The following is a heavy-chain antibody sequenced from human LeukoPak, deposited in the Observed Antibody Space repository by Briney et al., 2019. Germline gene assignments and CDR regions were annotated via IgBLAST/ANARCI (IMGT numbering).Heavy chain of an antibody. D-gene: IGHD1-26*01. J-gene: IGHJ4*02. Sequence: GRSLRLSCAASGFPFSSYAMHWVRQAPGKGLEWVAVISYDGSNKYYADSVKGRFTISRDNSKNTLYLQMNSLRAEDTAVYYCARDHSRSGSYLDYWGQGTLVTVSS. V-gene: IGHV3-30-3*01. CDR2: ISYDGSNK. CDR1: GFPFSSYA. CDR3: ARDHSRSGSYLDY.